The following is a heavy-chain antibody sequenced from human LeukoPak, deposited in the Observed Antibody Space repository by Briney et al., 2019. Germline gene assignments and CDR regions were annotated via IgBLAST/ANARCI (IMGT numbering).Heavy chain of an antibody. CDR1: GFTFSRYS. J-gene: IGHJ6*03. V-gene: IGHV3-23*01. CDR3: AKDSGGTYFYYYYYMDI. CDR2: ISGSGTTI. Sequence: GGSLRPSCAASGFTFSRYSMSWVRQAPGKGLEWVSAISGSGTTIYYADSVKGRFTISRDNSKNTLYLQINSLRGEDTAVYYCAKDSGGTYFYYYYYMDIWGKGTTVTVSS. D-gene: IGHD1-26*01.